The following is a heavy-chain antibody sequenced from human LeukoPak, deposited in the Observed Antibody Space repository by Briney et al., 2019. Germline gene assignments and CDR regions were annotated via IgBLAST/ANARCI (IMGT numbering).Heavy chain of an antibody. Sequence: ASVKVSCKVSGYTFTSYYMHWVRQAPGQGLEWMGIINPSGGSTSYAQKFQGRVTMTRDMSTSTVYMELSSLRSEDTAVYYCARVNRGDGRYYYYMDVWGKGTTVTISS. CDR2: INPSGGST. CDR1: GYTFTSYY. J-gene: IGHJ6*03. V-gene: IGHV1-46*01. D-gene: IGHD3-10*01. CDR3: ARVNRGDGRYYYYMDV.